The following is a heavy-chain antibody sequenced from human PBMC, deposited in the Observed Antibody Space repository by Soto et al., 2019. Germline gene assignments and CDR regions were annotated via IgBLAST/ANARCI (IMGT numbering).Heavy chain of an antibody. J-gene: IGHJ4*02. V-gene: IGHV1-18*01. CDR3: ARGRYGDY. CDR2: ISAHNGNT. D-gene: IGHD1-1*01. Sequence: QVHLVQSGAEVKKPGASVKVSCKGSGYTFTSYGITWVRQAPGQGLEWMGWISAHNGNTDYAQKLQGRVTVTRDTSTSTAYIERRSLSSDDTAVYYCARGRYGDYWGQGALVTVSA. CDR1: GYTFTSYG.